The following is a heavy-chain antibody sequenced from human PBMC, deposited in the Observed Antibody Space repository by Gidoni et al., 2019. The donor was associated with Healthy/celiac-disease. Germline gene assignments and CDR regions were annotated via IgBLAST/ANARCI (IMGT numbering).Heavy chain of an antibody. J-gene: IGHJ6*02. V-gene: IGHV5-10-1*03. CDR3: ASTIKPTLDVYGMDV. CDR2: IDPSDSYT. Sequence: EVQLVQSGAEVKKPGESLRISCKGSGYSFTSYWISWVRQMPGKGLEWMGRIDPSDSYTNYSPSFQGHVTISADKSISTAYLQWSSLKASDTAMYYCASTIKPTLDVYGMDVWGQGTTVTVSS. CDR1: GYSFTSYW. D-gene: IGHD3-3*01.